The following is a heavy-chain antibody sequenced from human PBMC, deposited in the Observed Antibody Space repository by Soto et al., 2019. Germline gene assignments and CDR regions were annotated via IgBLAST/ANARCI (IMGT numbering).Heavy chain of an antibody. J-gene: IGHJ4*02. V-gene: IGHV3-11*01. Sequence: GGSLRLSCAASGFTFSDHYMTWIRQPPGKGLEWVSYISGSGTTIYYADSVKGRFTVSRDNARNSLYLQMNSLRAEDTAFYYCARDPYYYASGYCGQGTLVTVSS. CDR3: ARDPYYYASGY. CDR2: ISGSGTTI. D-gene: IGHD3-10*01. CDR1: GFTFSDHY.